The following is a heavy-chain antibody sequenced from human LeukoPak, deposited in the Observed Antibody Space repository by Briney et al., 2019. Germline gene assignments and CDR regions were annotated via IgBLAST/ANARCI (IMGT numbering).Heavy chain of an antibody. V-gene: IGHV3-7*01. Sequence: GGSLRLSCAASGFTVSSNYMSWVRQAPGKGLEWVANIKQDGSEKHYVDSVKGRFTISRDNAKNSLYLQMNSLRPEDTAVYYCARRFFDIWGQGTMVTVSS. CDR2: IKQDGSEK. CDR3: ARRFFDI. CDR1: GFTVSSNY. J-gene: IGHJ3*02.